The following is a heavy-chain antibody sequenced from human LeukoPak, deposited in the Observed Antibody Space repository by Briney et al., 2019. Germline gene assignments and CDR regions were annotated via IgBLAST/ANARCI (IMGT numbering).Heavy chain of an antibody. CDR2: INHSGST. CDR1: GGSFSGYY. CDR3: ARGDYYDSSGYYYYFDY. D-gene: IGHD3-22*01. V-gene: IGHV4-34*01. J-gene: IGHJ4*02. Sequence: SETLSLTCAVYGGSFSGYYWSWIRQPPGKGLEWIGEINHSGSTNYNPSLKSRVTISVDTSKNQFSLKLSSVTAADTAVYYCARGDYYDSSGYYYYFDYWGQGTLVTVSS.